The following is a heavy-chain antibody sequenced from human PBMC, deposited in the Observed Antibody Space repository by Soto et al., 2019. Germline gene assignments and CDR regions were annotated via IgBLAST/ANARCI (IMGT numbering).Heavy chain of an antibody. J-gene: IGHJ4*02. Sequence: GSLRLSCVASGFNLSHPWMTWVRQAAGKGLEWVGRIKSKTDGGTADYAAPVKGRATISRDDSKNTVYLQMNSLKTEDTAVYYCTTGIYYDILTGYHNVAYWGQGALVTVSS. CDR3: TTGIYYDILTGYHNVAY. CDR1: GFNLSHPW. CDR2: IKSKTDGGTA. V-gene: IGHV3-15*01. D-gene: IGHD3-9*01.